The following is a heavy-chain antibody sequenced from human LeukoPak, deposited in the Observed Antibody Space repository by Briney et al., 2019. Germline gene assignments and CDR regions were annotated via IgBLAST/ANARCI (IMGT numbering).Heavy chain of an antibody. CDR1: GGSFSSGGYY. CDR2: IDYSGRT. V-gene: IGHV4-39*02. Sequence: SETLSLTCTVSGGSFSSGGYYWTWIRQPPGRGLEWIASIDYSGRTYSSPSLRRRVTISVDTSKNQFSLKLSSVTAADTAVYYCARENSGSYSAAFDIWGQGTMVTVSS. CDR3: ARENSGSYSAAFDI. J-gene: IGHJ3*02. D-gene: IGHD1-26*01.